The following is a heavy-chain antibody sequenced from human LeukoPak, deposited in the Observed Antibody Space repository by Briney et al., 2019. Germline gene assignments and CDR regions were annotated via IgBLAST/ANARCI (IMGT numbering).Heavy chain of an antibody. D-gene: IGHD1-20*01. CDR2: ISGSGGST. Sequence: PGGSLRLPCAASGFTSSSYAMSWVRQAPGKGLEWVSGISGSGGSTSYADSVKGRFTISRDNSKNTLYLQMNSLRAEDTAVYYCAKDMGNWNGNFDYWGQGTLVTVSS. CDR3: AKDMGNWNGNFDY. CDR1: GFTSSSYA. J-gene: IGHJ4*02. V-gene: IGHV3-23*01.